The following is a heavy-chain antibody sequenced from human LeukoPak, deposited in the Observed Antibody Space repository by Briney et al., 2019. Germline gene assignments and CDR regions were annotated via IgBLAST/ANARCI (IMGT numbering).Heavy chain of an antibody. V-gene: IGHV1-46*03. D-gene: IGHD3-22*01. CDR3: ARHYYDSSGYYQEWFDP. CDR2: INPSGGST. Sequence: ASVKVSCKASGYTFTSYYMHWVRQAPGQGREWMGIINPSGGSTSYAQKFQGRVTMTRDTSTSTVYMELSSLRSEDTAVYYCARHYYDSSGYYQEWFDPWGQGTLVTVSS. CDR1: GYTFTSYY. J-gene: IGHJ5*02.